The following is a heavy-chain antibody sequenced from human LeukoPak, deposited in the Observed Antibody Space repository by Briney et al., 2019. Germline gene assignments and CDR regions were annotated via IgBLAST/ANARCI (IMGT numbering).Heavy chain of an antibody. Sequence: SETLSLTCTVSGYSISSGYYWGWIRQPPGKGLEWIGSIYHSGSTYYNPSLKSRVTISVDTSKNQSSLKLSSVTAADTAVYYCARDLPHYYGGNMVGKGTFDYWGQGTLVTVSS. D-gene: IGHD4-23*01. CDR1: GYSISSGYY. V-gene: IGHV4-38-2*02. CDR3: ARDLPHYYGGNMVGKGTFDY. CDR2: IYHSGST. J-gene: IGHJ4*02.